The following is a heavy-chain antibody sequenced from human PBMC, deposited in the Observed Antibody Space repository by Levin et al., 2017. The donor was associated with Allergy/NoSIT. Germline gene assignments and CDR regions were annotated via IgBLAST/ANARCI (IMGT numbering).Heavy chain of an antibody. V-gene: IGHV4-39*02. J-gene: IGHJ3*02. D-gene: IGHD2-2*01. CDR1: GGSNSSSSYY. CDR3: ARDQGYCTSSSCHGMAFDI. Sequence: SETLSLTCTVSGGSNSSSSYYWGWIRQPPGKGLEWIGNIYNSGSTYYNPSLKSRVTISVDTSKNQFSLKLSSVTAADAAVYYCARDQGYCTSSSCHGMAFDIWGQGTVVTVSS. CDR2: IYNSGST.